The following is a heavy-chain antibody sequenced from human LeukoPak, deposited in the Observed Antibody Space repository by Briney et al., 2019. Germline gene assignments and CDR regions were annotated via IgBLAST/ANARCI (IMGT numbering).Heavy chain of an antibody. V-gene: IGHV3-23*01. CDR3: ARDNLDPGSQIPFGFDY. J-gene: IGHJ4*02. D-gene: IGHD3-3*01. CDR1: GFTFSTYA. Sequence: QPGGSLRLSCAASGFTFSTYAMSWVRRAPGKGLEWVSGIRGSGGNTYYADAVKGRFTISRDNSKNTLSLQMNSLRAEDTAVYYCARDNLDPGSQIPFGFDYWGQGTLVTVSS. CDR2: IRGSGGNT.